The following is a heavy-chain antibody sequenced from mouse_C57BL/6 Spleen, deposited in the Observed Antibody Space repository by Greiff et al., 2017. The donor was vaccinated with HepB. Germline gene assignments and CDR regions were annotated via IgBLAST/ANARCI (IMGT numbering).Heavy chain of an antibody. D-gene: IGHD2-1*01. CDR3: ARFYYGNPFAY. J-gene: IGHJ3*01. V-gene: IGHV1-9*01. CDR1: GYTFTGYW. Sequence: QVQLQQSGAELMKPGASVKLSCKATGYTFTGYWIEWVKQRPGHGLEWIGEILPGSGSTNYNEKFKGKATFTADTSSNTAYMQLSRLTTEDSAIYYCARFYYGNPFAYWGQGTLVTVSA. CDR2: ILPGSGST.